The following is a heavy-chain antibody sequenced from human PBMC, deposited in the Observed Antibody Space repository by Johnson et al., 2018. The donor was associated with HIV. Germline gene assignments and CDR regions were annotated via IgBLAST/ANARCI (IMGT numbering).Heavy chain of an antibody. V-gene: IGHV3-7*01. Sequence: VQLVESGGGVVQPGGSLRLSCAASGFTFSSYCMSWVRQAPGKGLEWVSRIRRDGSGKYYVDSVKGRFTISRDNSKNMLYIQMNSLRAEDTAVYYCATGSRTVVYEAFDIWGQGTMVTVSS. CDR3: ATGSRTVVYEAFDI. CDR1: GFTFSSYC. D-gene: IGHD2-15*01. CDR2: IRRDGSGK. J-gene: IGHJ3*02.